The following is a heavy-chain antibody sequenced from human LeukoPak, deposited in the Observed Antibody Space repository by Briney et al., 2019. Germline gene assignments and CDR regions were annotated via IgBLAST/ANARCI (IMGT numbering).Heavy chain of an antibody. D-gene: IGHD1-1*01. Sequence: ASVKVSCKASGYTFTGYYMHWVRQAPGQGLEWMGWINPNSGGTNYAQKFQGRVTMTRDTSISTPYMELSRLRSDDTAVYYCARERNGRYYYYYYMDVWGKGTTVTVSS. V-gene: IGHV1-2*02. CDR1: GYTFTGYY. CDR3: ARERNGRYYYYYYMDV. J-gene: IGHJ6*03. CDR2: INPNSGGT.